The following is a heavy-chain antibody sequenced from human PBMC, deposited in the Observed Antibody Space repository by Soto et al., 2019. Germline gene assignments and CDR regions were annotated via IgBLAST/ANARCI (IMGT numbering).Heavy chain of an antibody. CDR1: GFTFSSYW. Sequence: GGSLRLSCAASGFTFSSYWMHWVRQAPGKGLVWVSRINSDGSSTSYADSVKGRFTISRDNAKNTLYLQMNSLRAEDTAVYYCAREGEVQRLLLDYWVQGTLVTVSS. D-gene: IGHD1-26*01. CDR3: AREGEVQRLLLDY. V-gene: IGHV3-74*01. CDR2: INSDGSST. J-gene: IGHJ4*02.